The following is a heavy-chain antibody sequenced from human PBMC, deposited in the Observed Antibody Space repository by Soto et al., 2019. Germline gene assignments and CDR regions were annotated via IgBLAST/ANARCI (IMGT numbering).Heavy chain of an antibody. CDR2: IYYSGST. V-gene: IGHV4-39*01. J-gene: IGHJ4*02. Sequence: QLQLQESGPGLVKPSETLSLTCTVSGGSISSSSYYWGWIRQPPGKGLEWIGSIYYSGSTYYNPSLKSRVTISVDTSKNQFSLKLSSVTAADTAVYYCASVGGNYDFWSGYSLYFDYWGQGTLVTVSS. CDR3: ASVGGNYDFWSGYSLYFDY. D-gene: IGHD3-3*01. CDR1: GGSISSSSYY.